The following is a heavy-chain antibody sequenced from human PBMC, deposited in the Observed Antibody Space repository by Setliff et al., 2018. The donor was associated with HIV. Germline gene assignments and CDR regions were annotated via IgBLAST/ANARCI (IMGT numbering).Heavy chain of an antibody. CDR1: GGSLSGYY. CDR2: INHRGRT. CDR3: ARGFSGDYGFTGYMDV. Sequence: PSETLSLTCAVYGGSLSGYYWSWIRQAPGKGLEWIGEINHRGRTRYNPSLKSRVTISVETSKNQFSLRVNSVTAADTAFYYCARGFSGDYGFTGYMDVWGEGTTVTVSS. J-gene: IGHJ6*03. D-gene: IGHD3-3*01. V-gene: IGHV4-34*01.